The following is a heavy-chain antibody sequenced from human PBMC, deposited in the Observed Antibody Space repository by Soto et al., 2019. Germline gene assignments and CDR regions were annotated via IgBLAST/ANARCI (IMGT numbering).Heavy chain of an antibody. CDR3: AKSEYCSSTSCYRGEYYYYGMDV. CDR2: IIPIFGTA. Sequence: QVQLVQSGAEVKKPGSSVKVSCKASGGTFSSYAISWVRQAPRQGLEWMGGIIPIFGTANYAQKFQGRVTITADESTSTAYMELSSLRSEDTAVYYCAKSEYCSSTSCYRGEYYYYGMDVWGQGTTVTVSS. CDR1: GGTFSSYA. D-gene: IGHD2-2*01. V-gene: IGHV1-69*01. J-gene: IGHJ6*02.